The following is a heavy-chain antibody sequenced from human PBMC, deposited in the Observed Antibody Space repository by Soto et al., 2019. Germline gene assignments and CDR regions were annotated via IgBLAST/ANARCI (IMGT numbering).Heavy chain of an antibody. CDR1: GFTFNSYA. D-gene: IGHD2-15*01. CDR2: ISFNRIDT. V-gene: IGHV3-30*04. CDR3: ARDMERIRGPHHTSVGPGH. Sequence: GGSLRLSCAATGFTFNSYAMHWVRQAPGQGLEWVAVISFNRIDTCYAHSVKGRVTISRDNDRNTVFLQMTSLRTEGTAVIYCARDMERIRGPHHTSVGPGHWGQGPLVTVAS. J-gene: IGHJ4*02.